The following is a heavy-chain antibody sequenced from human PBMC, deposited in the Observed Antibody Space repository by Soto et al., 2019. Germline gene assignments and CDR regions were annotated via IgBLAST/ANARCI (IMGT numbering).Heavy chain of an antibody. V-gene: IGHV4-39*01. D-gene: IGHD4-4*01. J-gene: IGHJ6*02. CDR2: IYYSGST. Sequence: SETLSLTCTVSGGSISSSSYYWGWIRQPPGKGLEWIGSIYYSGSTYNKPSLKSRVTISVDTSKNQFFLKLSSVTAADTAVYYCARRTTESATFVMDVWGQGTTVTVSS. CDR1: GGSISSSSYY. CDR3: ARRTTESATFVMDV.